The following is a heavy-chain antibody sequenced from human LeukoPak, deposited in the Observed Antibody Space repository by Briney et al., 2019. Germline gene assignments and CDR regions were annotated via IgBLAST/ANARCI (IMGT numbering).Heavy chain of an antibody. CDR3: ARDASVVPPAMLPHYYYYMDV. V-gene: IGHV3-21*01. Sequence: GGSLRLSCAASGFTFSSYNMNWVRQAQGKGLEWVSSISTSNSYIYYADSVKGRFTISRDNAKHSLYLQINSLRAEDTAVYYCARDASVVPPAMLPHYYYYMDVWGKGTTVTVSS. D-gene: IGHD2-2*01. CDR1: GFTFSSYN. CDR2: ISTSNSYI. J-gene: IGHJ6*03.